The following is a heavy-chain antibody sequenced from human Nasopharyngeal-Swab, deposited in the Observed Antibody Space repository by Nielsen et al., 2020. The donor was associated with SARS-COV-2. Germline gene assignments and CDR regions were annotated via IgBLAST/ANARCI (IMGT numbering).Heavy chain of an antibody. J-gene: IGHJ5*02. CDR3: ARDLAVAGTGDPWYNWFDP. Sequence: GGSLRLSCAASGFTLNNHGMHWVRQAPGRGLEWVAVISYEGSLKNYADSVKGRFTIARDNSKSTVYLQMNSLRAEDTAVYYCARDLAVAGTGDPWYNWFDPWGQGTLVTVSS. CDR1: GFTLNNHG. CDR2: ISYEGSLK. D-gene: IGHD6-19*01. V-gene: IGHV3-30*03.